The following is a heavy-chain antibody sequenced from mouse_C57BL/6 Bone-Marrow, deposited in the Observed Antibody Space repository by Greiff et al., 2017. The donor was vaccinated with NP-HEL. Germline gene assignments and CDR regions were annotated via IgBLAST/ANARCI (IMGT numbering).Heavy chain of an antibody. Sequence: VQLQQPGAELVMPGASVKLSCKASGYTFTSYWMHWVKQRPGQGLEWIGEIDPSDSYTNYNQKFKGKSTLTVDKSSSTAYMQLSSRTSKDSAVYYCARGVTTVVADYWGQGTSVTVSS. D-gene: IGHD1-1*01. CDR1: GYTFTSYW. V-gene: IGHV1-69*01. J-gene: IGHJ4*01. CDR2: IDPSDSYT. CDR3: ARGVTTVVADY.